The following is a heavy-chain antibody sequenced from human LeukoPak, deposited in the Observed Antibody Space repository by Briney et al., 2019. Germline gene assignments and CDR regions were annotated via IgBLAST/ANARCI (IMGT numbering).Heavy chain of an antibody. CDR1: GGSFSSYS. V-gene: IGHV4-39*07. Sequence: SETLSLTCAVYGGSFSSYSWGWIRQPPGKGLEWIGSIYYSGSTYYNPSLKSRVTISVDTSKNQFSLKLSSVTAADTAVYYCGRDTSGRTLYWGQGTLVTVSS. CDR3: GRDTSGRTLY. D-gene: IGHD1-1*01. J-gene: IGHJ4*02. CDR2: IYYSGST.